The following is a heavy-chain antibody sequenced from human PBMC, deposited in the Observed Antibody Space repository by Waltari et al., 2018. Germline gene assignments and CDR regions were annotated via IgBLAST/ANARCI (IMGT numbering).Heavy chain of an antibody. CDR1: GETFSGYY. V-gene: IGHV4-34*01. J-gene: IGHJ4*02. D-gene: IGHD3-10*01. Sequence: QVQLQQWGAGLLKPSETLSLTCAVYGETFSGYYCICTRHSPGKGLEWIGEIHPSGNIHYNPSLKSRLSISGDASKIQFSLKLNSMTAADTAVYYCSRGTDAYKSGNYWGQGTLVSVSS. CDR3: SRGTDAYKSGNY. CDR2: IHPSGNI.